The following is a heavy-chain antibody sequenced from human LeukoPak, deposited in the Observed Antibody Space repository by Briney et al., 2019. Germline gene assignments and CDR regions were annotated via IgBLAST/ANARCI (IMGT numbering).Heavy chain of an antibody. D-gene: IGHD3-10*01. CDR3: RTVRGVTRVFDY. CDR1: GFTFSSYA. CDR2: ISSNGGST. Sequence: PGGALRLSCSASGFTFSSYAMHWVRQAPGKGLEYVSAISSNGGSTYYADSVNGRFTISRDNSKNTLYLQMSSLRAEDTAVYYCRTVRGVTRVFDYWGQGTLVTVSS. J-gene: IGHJ4*02. V-gene: IGHV3-64D*06.